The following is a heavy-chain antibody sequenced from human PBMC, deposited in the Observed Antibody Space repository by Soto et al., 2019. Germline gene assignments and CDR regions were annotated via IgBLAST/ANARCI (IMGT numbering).Heavy chain of an antibody. D-gene: IGHD3-3*01. CDR2: VSWNGSRP. V-gene: IGHV3-35*01. Sequence: LRLSCAASRFTFSNSDVNWVHQAPGKGLEWVSGVSWNGSRPHYADSVKGRFIISRDNSRNTLYLQTNSLRAEDTAVYYCVRRYYDFWSGYYAFDIWGQGTMVTVSS. CDR3: VRRYYDFWSGYYAFDI. CDR1: RFTFSNSD. J-gene: IGHJ3*02.